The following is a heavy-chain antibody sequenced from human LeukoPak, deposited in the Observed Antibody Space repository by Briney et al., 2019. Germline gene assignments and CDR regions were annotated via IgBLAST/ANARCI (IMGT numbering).Heavy chain of an antibody. CDR3: ARFQPIGIFRFDY. J-gene: IGHJ4*02. CDR2: VNWNDEK. D-gene: IGHD1-1*01. V-gene: IGHV2-5*01. CDR1: GFSLTTSGVG. Sequence: SGPTLVKPTQTLTLTCTFSGFSLTTSGVGVGWIRQPPGKAPEWLALVNWNDEKKYTPSLNTRLTITKDTSKNQVVLTMTNMDPVDTATYSCARFQPIGIFRFDYWGQGTLVTVSS.